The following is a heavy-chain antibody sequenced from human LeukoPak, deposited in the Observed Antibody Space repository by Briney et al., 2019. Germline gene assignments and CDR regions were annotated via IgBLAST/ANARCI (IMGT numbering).Heavy chain of an antibody. Sequence: SETLSLTCTVSGGSISSYYWSWIRQPPGKGLEWIGYIYYSGSSYYKPSLKSRVTISVDTSKNQFSLKLTSVTAADTAVYYCARGYDNSGYSYFYYGMDVWGQGTTVTVSS. V-gene: IGHV4-59*06. CDR2: IYYSGSS. J-gene: IGHJ6*02. CDR1: GGSISSYY. CDR3: ARGYDNSGYSYFYYGMDV. D-gene: IGHD3-22*01.